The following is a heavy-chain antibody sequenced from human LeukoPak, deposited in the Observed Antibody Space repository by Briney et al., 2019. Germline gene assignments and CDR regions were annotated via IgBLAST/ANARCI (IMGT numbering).Heavy chain of an antibody. D-gene: IGHD3-10*01. CDR1: GFTFSSYV. CDR2: ISSSGSTI. J-gene: IGHJ4*02. CDR3: ARKMARGVIKMSYFDY. V-gene: IGHV3-48*03. Sequence: GGSLRLSCAASGFTFSSYVMNWVRQAPGKGLEWVSYISSSGSTIYYADSVKGRFTISRDNAKNSLYLQMNSLRAEDTAVYYCARKMARGVIKMSYFDYWGQGTLVTVSS.